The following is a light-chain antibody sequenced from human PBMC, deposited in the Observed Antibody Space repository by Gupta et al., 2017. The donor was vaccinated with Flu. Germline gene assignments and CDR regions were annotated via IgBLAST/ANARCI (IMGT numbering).Light chain of an antibody. Sequence: EIVLTQSPCTLSLSPGERATLSCTASQKIHSSYLAWYQQKPGQAPSLLIYDASSRATGIPDRFSGSESGTDFTLTISRLEPEDFAVYYCQQEGRSPVTFGHGTKVDIK. CDR3: QQEGRSPVT. CDR1: QKIHSSY. V-gene: IGKV3-20*01. CDR2: DAS. J-gene: IGKJ3*01.